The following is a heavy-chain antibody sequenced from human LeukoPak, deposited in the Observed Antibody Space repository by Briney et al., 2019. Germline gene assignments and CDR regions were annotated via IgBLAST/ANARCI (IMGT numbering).Heavy chain of an antibody. J-gene: IGHJ4*02. CDR3: ARDPGDYDYFDY. CDR2: ISSSGSTI. CDR1: GFTFSRYE. Sequence: QPGGSLRLSCPASGFTFSRYEMNWVRQAPGKGLEWVSYISSSGSTIYYADSVKGRFTISRDNAKNSLYLQMNSLRAGDTAVYYCARDPGDYDYFDYWGQGTLVTVSS. D-gene: IGHD4-17*01. V-gene: IGHV3-48*03.